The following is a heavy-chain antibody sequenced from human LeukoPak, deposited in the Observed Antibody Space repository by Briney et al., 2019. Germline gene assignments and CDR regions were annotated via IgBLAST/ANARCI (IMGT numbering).Heavy chain of an antibody. CDR1: GYSFTNYW. J-gene: IGHJ4*01. CDR3: ARQTDYRFDY. V-gene: IGHV5-51*01. Sequence: GESLKISCKGSGYSFTNYWIGWVRQVPGKGLEWMGIIYPGDSDTRYSPSFQGQVTISADKSIGTAYLQWSSLKASDTAMYYCARQTDYRFDYWGQGTLVIVSS. D-gene: IGHD4-11*01. CDR2: IYPGDSDT.